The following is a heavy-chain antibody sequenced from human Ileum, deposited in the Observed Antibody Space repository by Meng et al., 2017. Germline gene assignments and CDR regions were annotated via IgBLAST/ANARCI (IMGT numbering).Heavy chain of an antibody. CDR2: INHSGST. CDR1: GGSFSGYY. V-gene: IGHV4-34*01. J-gene: IGHJ4*02. CDR3: ARVSSMIMVYGGSYFDY. D-gene: IGHD2-8*01. Sequence: QVPLQQWGPGRLKPSETLSLTCAVYGGSFSGYYWSWIRQPPGKGLEWIGEINHSGSTNYNPSLKSRVTISVDTSKNQFSLKLSSVTAADTAVYYCARVSSMIMVYGGSYFDYWGQGTLVTVSS.